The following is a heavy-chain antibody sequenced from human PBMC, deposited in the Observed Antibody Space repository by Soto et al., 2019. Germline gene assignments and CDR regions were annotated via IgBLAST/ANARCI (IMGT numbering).Heavy chain of an antibody. Sequence: GGSLRLSCAASGFTFSSHWMSWVRQAPGKGLEWVANIKQDGSEKYYVDSVKGRFTISRDNAKNSLYLQMNSLRAEDTAVYYCARDRAARYTSYYYYGMDVWGQGTTVTVSS. J-gene: IGHJ6*02. V-gene: IGHV3-7*03. CDR2: IKQDGSEK. CDR1: GFTFSSHW. D-gene: IGHD6-6*01. CDR3: ARDRAARYTSYYYYGMDV.